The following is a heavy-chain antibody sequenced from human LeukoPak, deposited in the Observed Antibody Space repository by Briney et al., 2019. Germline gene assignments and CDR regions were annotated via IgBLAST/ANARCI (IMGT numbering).Heavy chain of an antibody. V-gene: IGHV3-21*01. J-gene: IGHJ4*02. D-gene: IGHD4-17*01. CDR1: GFTFSSYS. CDR2: ISSSSTYI. Sequence: GGSLRLSCAASGFTFSSYSMIWVRQAPGKGLEWVSSISSSSTYIEYADPVKGRFTISRDNAENSLNLQMNSLRAEDTAVYYCARDRGVTTSGYFDYWGQGTLVTVSS. CDR3: ARDRGVTTSGYFDY.